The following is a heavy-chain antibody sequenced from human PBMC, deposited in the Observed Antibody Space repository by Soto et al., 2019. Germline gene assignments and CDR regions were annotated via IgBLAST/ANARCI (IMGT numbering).Heavy chain of an antibody. CDR1: GFTFSSYA. CDR3: AKSGYGWFGALNYMDV. V-gene: IGHV3-23*01. J-gene: IGHJ6*03. D-gene: IGHD3-10*01. CDR2: ISGSGGST. Sequence: EVQLLESGGGLVQPGGSLRLSCAASGFTFSSYAMSWVRQAPGKGLEWVSAISGSGGSTYYADSVKGRFTISRDNSKNTLYLQMNSLRAEDTAVYYCAKSGYGWFGALNYMDVWGKGTTVTVSS.